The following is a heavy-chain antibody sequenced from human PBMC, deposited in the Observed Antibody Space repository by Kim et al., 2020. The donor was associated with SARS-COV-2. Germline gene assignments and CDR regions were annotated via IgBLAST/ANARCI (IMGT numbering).Heavy chain of an antibody. V-gene: IGHV3-21*01. D-gene: IGHD3-3*01. CDR3: ARETWHYDFWSGPDAFDI. CDR2: ISSSSSYI. J-gene: IGHJ3*02. Sequence: GGSLRLSCAASGFTFSSYSMNWVRQAPGKGLEWVSSISSSSSYIYYADSVKGRFTISRDNAKNSLYLQMNSLRAEDTAVYYCARETWHYDFWSGPDAFDIWGQGTMVTVSS. CDR1: GFTFSSYS.